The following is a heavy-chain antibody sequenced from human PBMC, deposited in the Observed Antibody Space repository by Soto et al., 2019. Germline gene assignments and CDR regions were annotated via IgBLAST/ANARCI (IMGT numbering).Heavy chain of an antibody. D-gene: IGHD1-26*01. Sequence: EVQLVESGGGLVQPGGSLRLSCAASGLTFSSYWMHWVRQAPGKGLVWVSRINTDGSSTTYADSVKGRFTISRDNTKNTLYLQMHSLRVEDTAVYYCARASGSNIHFDYWGQGTLVTVSS. CDR1: GLTFSSYW. V-gene: IGHV3-74*01. J-gene: IGHJ4*02. CDR3: ARASGSNIHFDY. CDR2: INTDGSST.